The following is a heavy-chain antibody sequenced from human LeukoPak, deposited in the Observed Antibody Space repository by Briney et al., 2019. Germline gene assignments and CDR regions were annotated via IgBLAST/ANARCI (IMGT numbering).Heavy chain of an antibody. Sequence: GGSLRLSCAASGFIFRDYAMSWVRQAPGKGLEWVSVTSDSGGSIYYADSVKGRFTISRDNSKNTLYLQMNGLRAEDTAVYYCAKAMTKGPPFDYWGQGTLVTVSS. D-gene: IGHD3-22*01. CDR3: AKAMTKGPPFDY. J-gene: IGHJ4*02. CDR2: TSDSGGSI. CDR1: GFIFRDYA. V-gene: IGHV3-23*01.